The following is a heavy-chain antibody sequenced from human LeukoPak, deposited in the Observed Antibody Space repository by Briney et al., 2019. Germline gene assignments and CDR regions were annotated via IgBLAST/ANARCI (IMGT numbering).Heavy chain of an antibody. V-gene: IGHV3-23*01. Sequence: PGGSLRLSCAASGFTISTYAVTWVRKAPGKGLEWVSIITRSGGTYYADSVKGRFTISRDNSKNTLYLQMNRLRAEDTAVYYCATWVFLGESGYYDYWGQGTLVTVSS. D-gene: IGHD3-10*01. CDR3: ATWVFLGESGYYDY. J-gene: IGHJ4*02. CDR1: GFTISTYA. CDR2: ITRSGGT.